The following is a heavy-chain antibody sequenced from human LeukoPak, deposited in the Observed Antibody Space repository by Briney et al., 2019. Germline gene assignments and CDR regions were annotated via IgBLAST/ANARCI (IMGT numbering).Heavy chain of an antibody. D-gene: IGHD6-13*01. V-gene: IGHV1-69*05. CDR2: IIPIFGTA. CDR3: ARDGVGSSSWYYFDY. J-gene: IGHJ4*02. CDR1: GGTFSSYA. Sequence: SVKVSCXASGGTFSSYAISWVRQAPGQGLEWMGRIIPIFGTANYAQKFQGRVTITTDESTSTAYMELSSLRSEDTAVYYCARDGVGSSSWYYFDYWGQGTLVTVSS.